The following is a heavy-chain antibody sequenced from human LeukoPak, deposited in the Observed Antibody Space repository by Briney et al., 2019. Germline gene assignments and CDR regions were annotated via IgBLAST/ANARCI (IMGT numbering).Heavy chain of an antibody. D-gene: IGHD7-27*01. CDR3: ARARPGAPFDAFDI. V-gene: IGHV3-66*01. CDR1: GFTFSSYE. J-gene: IGHJ3*02. CDR2: IYSGGST. Sequence: GGSLRLSCAASGFTFSSYEMNWVRQAPGKGLEWVSVIYSGGSTYYADSVKGRFTISRDNSKNTLYLQMNSLRAEDTAVYYCARARPGAPFDAFDIWGQGTMVTVSS.